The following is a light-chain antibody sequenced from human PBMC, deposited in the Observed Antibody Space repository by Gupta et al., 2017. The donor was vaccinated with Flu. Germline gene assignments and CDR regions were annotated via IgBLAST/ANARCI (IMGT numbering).Light chain of an antibody. CDR1: QSVFYDSNNKNY. CDR2: WAS. CDR3: QQDDYIPRNS. J-gene: IGKJ2*03. V-gene: IGKV4-1*01. Sequence: DIVMTQSPDSLAVSLGERATIHCKSSQSVFYDSNNKNYLAWYQQKPGQPPKLLINWASTREAGVPARFSGSGSGKDLTLTITNRQAEDVAVYYCQQDDYIPRNSFGQGT.